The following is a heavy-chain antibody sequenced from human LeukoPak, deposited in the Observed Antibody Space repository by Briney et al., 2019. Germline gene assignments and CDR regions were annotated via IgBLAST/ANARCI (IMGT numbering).Heavy chain of an antibody. D-gene: IGHD6-13*01. CDR2: IYYSGST. J-gene: IGHJ4*02. CDR3: ARDAGYSGILFDY. Sequence: SETLSLTCTVSGGSISSYYWSWIRQPPGKGLEWIGYIYYSGSTNYNPSLKSRVTISVDTSKNQFSLKLSSVTAADTAVYYCARDAGYSGILFDYWGQGTLVTVSS. V-gene: IGHV4-59*01. CDR1: GGSISSYY.